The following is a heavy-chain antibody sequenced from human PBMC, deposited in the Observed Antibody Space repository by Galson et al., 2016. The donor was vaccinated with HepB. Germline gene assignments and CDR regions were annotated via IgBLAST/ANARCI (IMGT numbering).Heavy chain of an antibody. V-gene: IGHV3-30*04. Sequence: SLRLSCAASGFTFSSYAMHWVRQAPGKGLEWVAFISYDGSNKYFAASVKGRFTISRDNSKNTLYLQMNSLRAEDTAVYYCAKDALFYGSGNYVHYWGQGTLVTVSS. CDR2: ISYDGSNK. CDR1: GFTFSSYA. J-gene: IGHJ4*02. CDR3: AKDALFYGSGNYVHY. D-gene: IGHD3-10*01.